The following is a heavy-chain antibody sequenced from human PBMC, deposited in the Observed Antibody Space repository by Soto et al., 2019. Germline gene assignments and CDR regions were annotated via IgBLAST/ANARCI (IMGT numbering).Heavy chain of an antibody. CDR2: ISYDGSNK. D-gene: IGHD7-27*01. CDR1: GFTFSSYG. Sequence: GGSLRLSCAASGFTFSSYGMHWVRQAPGKGLEWVAVISYDGSNKYYADSVKGRFTISRDNSKNTLYLQMNSLRAEDTAVYYCAKFSYGETGDQAYDAFDIWGQGTMVTVSS. V-gene: IGHV3-30*18. J-gene: IGHJ3*02. CDR3: AKFSYGETGDQAYDAFDI.